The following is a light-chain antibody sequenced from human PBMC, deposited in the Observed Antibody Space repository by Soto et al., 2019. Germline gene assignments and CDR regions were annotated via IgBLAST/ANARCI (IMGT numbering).Light chain of an antibody. Sequence: SALTQPASVSGSPGQSIAISCTGNSSGIGTFNLVSWYQQHPGKAPKLIIYEVNKRPSGISSRFSGSKSGNTASLTISGLQAEDEADYYCYSFAGFTTQVAGATKVTVL. J-gene: IGLJ2*01. CDR1: SSGIGTFNL. CDR3: YSFAGFTTQ. CDR2: EVN. V-gene: IGLV2-23*02.